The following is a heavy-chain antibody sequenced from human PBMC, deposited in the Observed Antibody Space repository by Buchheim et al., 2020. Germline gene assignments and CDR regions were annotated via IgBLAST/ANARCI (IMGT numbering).Heavy chain of an antibody. CDR3: ARDQRMTTVTTARYFDL. J-gene: IGHJ2*01. V-gene: IGHV4-31*03. CDR2: IYYSGST. D-gene: IGHD4-17*01. Sequence: QVQLQESGPGLVKPSQTLSLTCTVSGGSINSGGYYWSWIRQHPGKGLEWIGYIYYSGSTYYNPSLKSRVTISVDTSKNQFSLKLSSVTAADTAVYYCARDQRMTTVTTARYFDLWGRGTL. CDR1: GGSINSGGYY.